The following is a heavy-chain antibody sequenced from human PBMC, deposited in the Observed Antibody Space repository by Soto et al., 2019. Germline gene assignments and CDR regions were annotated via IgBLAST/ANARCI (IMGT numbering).Heavy chain of an antibody. CDR3: ARAGIHYDFWSGSGSHGMDV. J-gene: IGHJ6*02. V-gene: IGHV4-30-4*01. Sequence: SETLSLTCTVSGGSISSGDYYWSWIRQPPGKGLEWIGYIYYSGSTYCNPSLKSRVTISVDTSKNQFSLKLSSVTAADTAVYYCARAGIHYDFWSGSGSHGMDVWGQGTTVTVSS. CDR1: GGSISSGDYY. CDR2: IYYSGST. D-gene: IGHD3-3*01.